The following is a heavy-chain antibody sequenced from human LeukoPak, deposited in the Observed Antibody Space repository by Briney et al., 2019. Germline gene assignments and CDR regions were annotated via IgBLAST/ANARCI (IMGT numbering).Heavy chain of an antibody. CDR3: ARDDSGSYSAFDI. CDR1: GGSFSGYY. CDR2: IYYSGST. V-gene: IGHV4-59*01. Sequence: SETLSLTCAVYGGSFSGYYWSWIRQPPGKGLEWIGYIYYSGSTNYNPSLKSRVTISVDTSKNQFSLKLSSVTAADTAVYYCARDDSGSYSAFDIWGQGTMVTVSS. J-gene: IGHJ3*02. D-gene: IGHD1-26*01.